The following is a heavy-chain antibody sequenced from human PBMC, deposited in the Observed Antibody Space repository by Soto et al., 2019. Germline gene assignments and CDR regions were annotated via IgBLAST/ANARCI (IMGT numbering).Heavy chain of an antibody. J-gene: IGHJ4*02. CDR1: GLTFSDRD. D-gene: IGHD4-17*01. CDR3: TTVTTVDYYFDY. Sequence: GSLRLSCAASGLTFSDRDMYWVRQAPGKGLEWVGRIRKRINSYTTEYAASVKGRFTISRDDSTNSLYLQISRLETEDTAVYYCTTVTTVDYYFDYWGQGTLVTVSA. CDR2: IRKRINSYTT. V-gene: IGHV3-72*01.